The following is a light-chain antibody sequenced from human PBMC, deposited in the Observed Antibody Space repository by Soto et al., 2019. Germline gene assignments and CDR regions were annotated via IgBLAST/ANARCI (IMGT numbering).Light chain of an antibody. CDR2: DAS. J-gene: IGKJ5*01. CDR3: QQRSNWPQVT. Sequence: EIVLTQSPATLSLSPGERATLSCRASQSVSSYLAWYRQKPGQAPRLLIYDASNRATGIPARFSGSGSGTDFTLTISSLEAEDYAVYYCQQRSNWPQVTFGQGTRLEIK. CDR1: QSVSSY. V-gene: IGKV3-11*01.